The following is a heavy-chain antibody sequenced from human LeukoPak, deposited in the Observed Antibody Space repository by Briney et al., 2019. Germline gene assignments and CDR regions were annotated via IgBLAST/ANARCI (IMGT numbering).Heavy chain of an antibody. Sequence: GGSLRLSCAASGFTFSSYAMSWVRQAPGKGLEWVSAISGSGGSTYYADSVKGRFTISRDNAKNSLYLQMNSLRAEDTAVYYCTRIDSYWFDPWGQGTLVTVSS. CDR2: ISGSGGST. J-gene: IGHJ5*02. CDR3: TRIDSYWFDP. CDR1: GFTFSSYA. V-gene: IGHV3-23*01. D-gene: IGHD3-22*01.